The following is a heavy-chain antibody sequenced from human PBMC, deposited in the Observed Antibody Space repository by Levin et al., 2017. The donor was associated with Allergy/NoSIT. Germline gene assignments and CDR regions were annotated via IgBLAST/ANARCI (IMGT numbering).Heavy chain of an antibody. V-gene: IGHV3-64D*06. CDR3: VKDAFRRFGEVSLFDY. J-gene: IGHJ4*02. Sequence: GESLKISCSASGFTFSSYAMHWVRQAPGKGLEYVSAISSNGGSTYYADSVKGRFTISRDNSKNTLYLQMSSLRAEDTAVYYCVKDAFRRFGEVSLFDYWGQGTLVTVSS. CDR2: ISSNGGST. CDR1: GFTFSSYA. D-gene: IGHD3-10*01.